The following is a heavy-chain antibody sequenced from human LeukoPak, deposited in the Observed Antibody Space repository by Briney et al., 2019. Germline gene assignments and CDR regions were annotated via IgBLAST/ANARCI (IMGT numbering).Heavy chain of an antibody. Sequence: GGSLRLSCAASGFTFSSYGMHWVRQAPGKGLEWVAVISYDGSNKYYADSVKGRFTISRDNSKNTLYLQMNSLRAEDTAVYYCAKQWKVGATVEYFDYWGQGTLVTVSS. CDR2: ISYDGSNK. CDR3: AKQWKVGATVEYFDY. V-gene: IGHV3-30*18. J-gene: IGHJ4*02. D-gene: IGHD1-26*01. CDR1: GFTFSSYG.